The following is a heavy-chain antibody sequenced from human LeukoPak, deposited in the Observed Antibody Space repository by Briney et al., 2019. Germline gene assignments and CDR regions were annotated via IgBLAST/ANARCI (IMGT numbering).Heavy chain of an antibody. CDR3: AGALPRIVLTDAIDI. CDR2: ISSSGSTI. J-gene: IGHJ3*02. V-gene: IGHV3-48*03. CDR1: GFTFSSYE. Sequence: GGSLRLSCAASGFTFSSYEMNWVRQAPGKGLEWVSYISSSGSTIYYADSVKGRFTISRDNAKNSLYLQMNSLRAEDTAVYYCAGALPRIVLTDAIDIWDQGTLVTVSS. D-gene: IGHD1-26*01.